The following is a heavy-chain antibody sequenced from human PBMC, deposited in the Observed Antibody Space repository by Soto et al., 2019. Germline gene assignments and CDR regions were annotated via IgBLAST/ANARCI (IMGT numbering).Heavy chain of an antibody. V-gene: IGHV3-15*01. D-gene: IGHD3-10*01. J-gene: IGHJ2*01. CDR2: IKSKTDGGTT. Sequence: QLEESGGGLVKPGGSLRLSCAASGFTFNNAWMTWVRQPPGKGLEWVGRIKSKTDGGTTDYAAPVKGRFTISRDDSKNTLYVQMNSLKTEDTAVYYCTTGPLITMLWRAIIEVDWYFDLWGRGTLVTVSS. CDR3: TTGPLITMLWRAIIEVDWYFDL. CDR1: GFTFNNAW.